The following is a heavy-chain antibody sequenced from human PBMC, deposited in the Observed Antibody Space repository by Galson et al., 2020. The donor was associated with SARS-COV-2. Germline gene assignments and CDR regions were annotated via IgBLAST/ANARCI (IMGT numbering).Heavy chain of an antibody. Sequence: SVKVSCKASGGTFSDSAINWVRQAPRQGLEWMGGIIPMFEEAQYAQKFQGRITITADESTNTAYMELSSLRSDDTAVYYCARRGIVVHPVGTYYYATDVWGQGTPVTVSS. CDR3: ARRGIVVHPVGTYYYATDV. V-gene: IGHV1-69*13. J-gene: IGHJ6*02. D-gene: IGHD2-21*01. CDR2: IIPMFEEA. CDR1: GGTFSDSA.